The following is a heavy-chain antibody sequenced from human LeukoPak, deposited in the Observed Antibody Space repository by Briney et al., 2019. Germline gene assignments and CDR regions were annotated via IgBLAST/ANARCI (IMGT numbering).Heavy chain of an antibody. D-gene: IGHD2/OR15-2a*01. CDR1: GYTFTDST. CDR2: INTKTGNP. J-gene: IGHJ6*02. CDR3: ARNGRHSAEYYYYYAMDV. V-gene: IGHV7-4-1*02. Sequence: ASVKVSCKASGYTFTDSTMHWVRQAPGQGLEWMGWINTKTGNPTYAQGFTGRFVFSFDTSVSTAYLDISSLEAEDTAVYFCARNGRHSAEYYYYYAMDVWGQGTTVTVSS.